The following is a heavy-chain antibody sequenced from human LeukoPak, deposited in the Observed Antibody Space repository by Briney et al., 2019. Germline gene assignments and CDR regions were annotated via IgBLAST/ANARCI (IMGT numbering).Heavy chain of an antibody. Sequence: GRSLGLSCAASGFTFSSYAMHWVRQAPGKGLEWVAVISYDGSNKYYADSVKGRFTISRDNSKNTLFLQMNSLRAEDTAVFYCARDRDTAMVHDAFDIWGQGTMVTVSS. J-gene: IGHJ3*02. CDR3: ARDRDTAMVHDAFDI. CDR2: ISYDGSNK. V-gene: IGHV3-30*04. CDR1: GFTFSSYA. D-gene: IGHD5-18*01.